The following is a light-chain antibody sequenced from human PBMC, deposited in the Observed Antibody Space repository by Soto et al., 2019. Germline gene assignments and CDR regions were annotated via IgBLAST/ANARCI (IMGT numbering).Light chain of an antibody. V-gene: IGLV4-69*01. CDR1: SGHSNYA. CDR3: QTWDTAYVV. CDR2: LNSDGSH. Sequence: QLVLTQSPSASASLGASVKLTCTLTSGHSNYAIAWHQQRPEKGPQYLMKLNSDGSHTKGDGIPDRFSGSSSGAERYLTISNLQSEDEADYYCQTWDTAYVVFGGGTKVTVL. J-gene: IGLJ2*01.